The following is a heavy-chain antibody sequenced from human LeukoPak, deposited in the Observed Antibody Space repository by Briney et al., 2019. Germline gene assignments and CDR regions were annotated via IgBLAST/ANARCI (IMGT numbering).Heavy chain of an antibody. Sequence: SETLSLTCTVSGGSISSFFWSWIRQSPEKGLEWIGYIYFTGSTNYSPSLKSRVTLSVDTSKNQFSLRLSSVTAADTAIYYCARGIGFYDYDYWGQGSLVTVSS. D-gene: IGHD5/OR15-5a*01. J-gene: IGHJ4*02. CDR3: ARGIGFYDYDY. CDR1: GGSISSFF. V-gene: IGHV4-59*01. CDR2: IYFTGST.